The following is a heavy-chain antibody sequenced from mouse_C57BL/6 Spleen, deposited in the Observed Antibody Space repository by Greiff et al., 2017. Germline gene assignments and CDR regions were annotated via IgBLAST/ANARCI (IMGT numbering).Heavy chain of an antibody. D-gene: IGHD2-3*01. J-gene: IGHJ4*01. CDR2: ISGGGGNT. CDR3: ASLYDYAMDY. CDR1: GFTFSSYT. V-gene: IGHV5-9*01. Sequence: EVKLVESGGGLVKPGGSLKLSCAASGFTFSSYTMSWVRQTPEKRLEWVATISGGGGNTYYPDSVKGRFTTSRDNAKNTLYLQMSSLRSEDTALYYCASLYDYAMDYWGQGTSVTVSS.